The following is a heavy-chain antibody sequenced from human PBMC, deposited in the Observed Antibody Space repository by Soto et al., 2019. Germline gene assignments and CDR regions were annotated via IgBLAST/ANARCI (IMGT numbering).Heavy chain of an antibody. J-gene: IGHJ4*02. CDR2: INPNSGGT. Sequence: ASVKVSCKASGYTFTGYYMHWVRQAPGQGLEWMGWINPNSGGTNYAQKFQGRVTMTRDTSISTAYMELSRLRSDDTAVYYCARDPVYYGSSFDYWGQGTLVTVSS. D-gene: IGHD3-22*01. CDR1: GYTFTGYY. V-gene: IGHV1-2*02. CDR3: ARDPVYYGSSFDY.